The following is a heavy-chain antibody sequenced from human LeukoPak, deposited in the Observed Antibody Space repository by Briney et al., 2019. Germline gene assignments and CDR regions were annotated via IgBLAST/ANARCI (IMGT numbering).Heavy chain of an antibody. CDR3: ARAYDYVWGSYRYTGTLYYFDY. CDR1: GYTFTSYA. V-gene: IGHV1-3*01. Sequence: ASVKVSCKASGYTFTSYAMHWVRQAPGQRLEWMGWINAGNGNTKYSQEFQGRVTITRDTSASTAYMELSSLRSDDTAVYYCARAYDYVWGSYRYTGTLYYFDYWGQGTLVTVSS. CDR2: INAGNGNT. D-gene: IGHD3-16*02. J-gene: IGHJ4*02.